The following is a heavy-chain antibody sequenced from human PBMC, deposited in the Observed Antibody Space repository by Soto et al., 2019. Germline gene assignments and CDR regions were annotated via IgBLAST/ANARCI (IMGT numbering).Heavy chain of an antibody. CDR2: INHSGST. J-gene: IGHJ5*02. Sequence: SETLSLTCAVYGGSFSGYYWSWIRQPPGKGLEWIGEINHSGSTNYNPSLKSRVTISVDTSKNQFSLKLSSVTAADTAVYYCARGVVGYRNWFDPWGQGTLLTVYS. CDR1: GGSFSGYY. D-gene: IGHD2-15*01. CDR3: ARGVVGYRNWFDP. V-gene: IGHV4-34*01.